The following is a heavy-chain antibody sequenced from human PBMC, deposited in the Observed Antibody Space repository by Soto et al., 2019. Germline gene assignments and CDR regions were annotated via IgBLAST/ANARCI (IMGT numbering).Heavy chain of an antibody. Sequence: QLQLQESGSGLVKPSQTLSLTCTVSGGSIRTGGYSWSWIRQPPGRGLEWIGNTYHSGNPYYNPSLKSRVTISVDGSKNQFSLKVSSVTAADTAVYYCASEDYGDFGGYFDYWGQGSLVTVSS. D-gene: IGHD4-17*01. CDR2: TYHSGNP. V-gene: IGHV4-30-2*01. CDR1: GGSIRTGGYS. J-gene: IGHJ4*02. CDR3: ASEDYGDFGGYFDY.